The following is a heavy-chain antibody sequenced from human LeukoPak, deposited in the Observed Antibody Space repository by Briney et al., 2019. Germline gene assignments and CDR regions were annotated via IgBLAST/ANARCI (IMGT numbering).Heavy chain of an antibody. CDR2: ISASGGST. D-gene: IGHD2-15*01. J-gene: IGHJ4*02. CDR3: AKQLGYCSDGSCYFPY. V-gene: IGHV3-23*01. Sequence: GGSLRLSCAASGFTFSSSAMSWVRQVPGKGLEWVSGISASGGSTYYADSVQGRFTISRDNSKSTLCLQMNSLRAEDTAVYYCAKQLGYCSDGSCYFPYWGQGTLVTVSS. CDR1: GFTFSSSA.